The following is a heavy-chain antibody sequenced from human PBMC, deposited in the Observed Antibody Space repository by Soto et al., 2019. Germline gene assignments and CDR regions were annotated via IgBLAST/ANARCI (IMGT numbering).Heavy chain of an antibody. V-gene: IGHV1-46*01. D-gene: IGHD3-3*01. Sequence: QVQLVQSGAEVKKPGASVKVSCKASGYTFTSYYMHWVRQAPGQGLEWMGIINPSGGSTSYAQKFQGRVTMTRATSTSTVYMELSSLRSEDTAVYYCARGYDFWSGYYTGSGMVYGMDVWGQGTTVTVSS. CDR2: INPSGGST. J-gene: IGHJ6*02. CDR3: ARGYDFWSGYYTGSGMVYGMDV. CDR1: GYTFTSYY.